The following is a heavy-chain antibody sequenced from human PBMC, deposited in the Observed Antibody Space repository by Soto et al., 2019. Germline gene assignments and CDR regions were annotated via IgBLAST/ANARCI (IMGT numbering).Heavy chain of an antibody. CDR3: ARMNVDSYQFYYAMDV. CDR1: GFSLTTGKMG. V-gene: IGHV2-26*01. J-gene: IGHJ6*02. D-gene: IGHD4-17*01. CDR2: IFSDNAR. Sequence: SGPTLVNPTETLTLTCTVSGFSLTTGKMGVSWFRQPPGKALEWLAHIFSDNARSYSTSLQGRLTISKDTSGSQVVLSMTNVDPVDTATYYCARMNVDSYQFYYAMDVWGQGTTVTVSS.